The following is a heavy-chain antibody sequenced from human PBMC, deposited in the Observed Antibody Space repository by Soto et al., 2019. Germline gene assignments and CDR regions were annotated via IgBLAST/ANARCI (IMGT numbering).Heavy chain of an antibody. V-gene: IGHV3-30-3*01. CDR1: GFTFSSYA. CDR3: ARESSGWYYFDY. Sequence: GSLRLSCAASGFTFSSYAMHWVRQAPGKGLEWVAVISYDGSNKYYADSVKGRFTISRDNSKNTLYLQMNSLRAEDTAVYYCARESSGWYYFDYWGQGTLVTVSS. J-gene: IGHJ4*02. CDR2: ISYDGSNK. D-gene: IGHD6-19*01.